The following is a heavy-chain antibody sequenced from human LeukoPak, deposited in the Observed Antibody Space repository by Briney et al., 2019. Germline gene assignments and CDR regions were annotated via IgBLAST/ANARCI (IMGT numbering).Heavy chain of an antibody. J-gene: IGHJ3*02. D-gene: IGHD1-14*01. V-gene: IGHV3-30-3*01. CDR1: GFTFSSYA. CDR3: ARESLSEAGTEGGVFGAFDI. Sequence: GGSLRLSCAASGFTFSSYAMHWVRQAPGKGLEWVAVISYDGSNKYYADSVKGRFTISRDNSKNTLYLQMNSLRAEDTAVYYCARESLSEAGTEGGVFGAFDIWGQGTMVTVSS. CDR2: ISYDGSNK.